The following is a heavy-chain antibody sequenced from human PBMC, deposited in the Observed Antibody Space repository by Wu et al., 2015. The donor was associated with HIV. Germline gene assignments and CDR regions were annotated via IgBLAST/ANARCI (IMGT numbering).Heavy chain of an antibody. D-gene: IGHD3-22*01. J-gene: IGHJ6*02. Sequence: QVQLVQSGTGVTKPGASVRISCKASGYTFNNYDINWVRQAAGQGLEWMGWMNPNSGNTGYTKKLQGRVSMTRNSSITTAYVELKSLKSEDTAVYYCARGFGSGYYKRGMDVWGQGTTVIVSS. CDR3: ARGFGSGYYKRGMDV. CDR1: GYTFNNYD. V-gene: IGHV1-8*01. CDR2: MNPNSGNT.